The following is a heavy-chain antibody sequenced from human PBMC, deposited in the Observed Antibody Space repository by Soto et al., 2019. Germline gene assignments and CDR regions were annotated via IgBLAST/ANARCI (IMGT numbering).Heavy chain of an antibody. Sequence: PSETLSLTCTVSGGSISSYYWSWIRQPPGKGLEWIGYIYYSGSTNYNPSLKSRVTISVDTSKNQFSLKLSSVTAADTAVYYCAGRDGYNSGFDYWGQGTLVTVSS. CDR3: AGRDGYNSGFDY. V-gene: IGHV4-59*01. J-gene: IGHJ4*02. D-gene: IGHD5-12*01. CDR1: GGSISSYY. CDR2: IYYSGST.